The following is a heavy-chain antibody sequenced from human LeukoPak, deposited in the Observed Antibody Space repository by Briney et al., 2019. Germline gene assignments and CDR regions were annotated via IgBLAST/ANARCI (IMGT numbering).Heavy chain of an antibody. V-gene: IGHV3-21*01. CDR1: GFTFSSYS. J-gene: IGHJ6*03. CDR3: ARDNSGSYPDYYYYYMDV. Sequence: PGGSLRLSCAASGFTFSSYSMNWVRQAPGKGLEWVSSISSSSSYIYYADSVKGRFTISRDNAKNSLYLQMNSLRAEDTAVYYCARDNSGSYPDYYYYYMDVWGKGTTVTVSS. D-gene: IGHD1-26*01. CDR2: ISSSSSYI.